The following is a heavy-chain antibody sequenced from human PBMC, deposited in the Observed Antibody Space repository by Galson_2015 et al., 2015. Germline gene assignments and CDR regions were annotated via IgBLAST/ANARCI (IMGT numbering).Heavy chain of an antibody. CDR3: ARSTQYYDFWGGYYGGGLFYFDY. V-gene: IGHV2-70*01. J-gene: IGHJ4*02. Sequence: PALVKPTQTLTLTCTFSGFSLGTSGMCVSWIRQPPGKALEWLALIDWDDDKYYSTSLKTRLTISKDTSKNQVVLTMTNMDPVDTATYYCARSTQYYDFWGGYYGGGLFYFDYWGQGTLVTVSS. D-gene: IGHD3-3*01. CDR2: IDWDDDK. CDR1: GFSLGTSGMC.